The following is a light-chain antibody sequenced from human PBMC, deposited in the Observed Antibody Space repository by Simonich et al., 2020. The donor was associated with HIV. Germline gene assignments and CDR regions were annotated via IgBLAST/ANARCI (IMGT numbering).Light chain of an antibody. CDR2: AAS. Sequence: DIQMTQSPSTLSASVGDRVTITCRASQRISRWLAWYQQKPGKAPKLLIYAASSLQSGFPSRFSGSGSGTDFTLTISSLQREDFASYYCQQSYSTPFTFGQGTKVEIK. V-gene: IGKV1-39*01. J-gene: IGKJ2*01. CDR1: QRISRW. CDR3: QQSYSTPFT.